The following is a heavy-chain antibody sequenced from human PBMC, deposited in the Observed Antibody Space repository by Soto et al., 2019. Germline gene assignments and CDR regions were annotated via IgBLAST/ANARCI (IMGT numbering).Heavy chain of an antibody. CDR1: GFGFITYG. CDR3: AGALENPYFYYGLNV. Sequence: QGQLVESGGGVVQPGRSLKFSFEAFGFGFITYGLEWVRLAPGKGLEWVAATTYDGGIKHYVDSVKGRFTISRDNSKNTLYLQMNSLRVEDTATYYCAGALENPYFYYGLNVWGQGTTVTVSS. D-gene: IGHD1-1*01. V-gene: IGHV3-30*03. CDR2: TTYDGGIK. J-gene: IGHJ6*02.